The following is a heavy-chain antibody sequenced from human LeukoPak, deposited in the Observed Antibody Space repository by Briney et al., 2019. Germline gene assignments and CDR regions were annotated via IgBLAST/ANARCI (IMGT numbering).Heavy chain of an antibody. J-gene: IGHJ5*02. CDR3: AKGDSSGYHNWFDP. D-gene: IGHD3-22*01. CDR1: GFTFSSYS. V-gene: IGHV3-21*01. Sequence: PGGSLRLSCAASGFTFSSYSMNGVRQAPGKGLEWVSSISSSSSYIYYADSVKGRFTISRDNAKNSLYLQMNSLRAEDTAVYYCAKGDSSGYHNWFDPWGQGTLVTVSS. CDR2: ISSSSSYI.